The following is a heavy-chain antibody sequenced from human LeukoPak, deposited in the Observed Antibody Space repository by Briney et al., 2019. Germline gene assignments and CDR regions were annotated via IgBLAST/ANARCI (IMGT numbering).Heavy chain of an antibody. J-gene: IGHJ4*02. Sequence: GSLRLSCAASGFTFSSYAMSWVRQAPGKGLEWVSAISGSGGSTYYADSVKGRFTISRDNAKNSLYLQMNSLRAEDTAVYYCARWGTTYDEDYWGQGTLVTVSS. CDR3: ARWGTTYDEDY. V-gene: IGHV3-23*01. CDR1: GFTFSSYA. D-gene: IGHD1-1*01. CDR2: ISGSGGST.